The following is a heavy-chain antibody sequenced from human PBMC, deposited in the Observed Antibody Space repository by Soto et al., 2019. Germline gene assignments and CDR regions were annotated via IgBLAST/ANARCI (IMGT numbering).Heavy chain of an antibody. D-gene: IGHD3-22*01. CDR1: GYNFNKYA. CDR2: INIGGDNT. J-gene: IGHJ3*02. Sequence: EVQLLESGGGLRQPGGSLRLSCVGSGYNFNKYAVSWVRQAPGKGLEWVSAINIGGDNTFYTDSVKGRFTISRDNSKNMLYLEMNSLTAEDTAVYYCARGAYYFDGTGSHAFDIWGQGTRVTVSS. CDR3: ARGAYYFDGTGSHAFDI. V-gene: IGHV3-23*01.